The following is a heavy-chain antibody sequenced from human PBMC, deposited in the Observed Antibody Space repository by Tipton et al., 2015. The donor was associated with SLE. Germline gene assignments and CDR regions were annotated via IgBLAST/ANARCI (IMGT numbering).Heavy chain of an antibody. D-gene: IGHD7-27*01. J-gene: IGHJ3*02. Sequence: TLPLTCTVSGGSISSGSYYWSWIRQPAGKGLEWIGRIYTSGSTNYNPSLKSRVTISVDTSKNQFSLKLSSVTAADTAVYYCARGGTELGIGFQAFDIWGQGTMVTVSS. V-gene: IGHV4-61*02. CDR3: ARGGTELGIGFQAFDI. CDR1: GGSISSGSYY. CDR2: IYTSGST.